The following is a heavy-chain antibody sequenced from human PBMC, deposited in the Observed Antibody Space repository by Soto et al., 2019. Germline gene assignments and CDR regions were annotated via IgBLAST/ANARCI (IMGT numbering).Heavy chain of an antibody. D-gene: IGHD5-12*01. J-gene: IGHJ4*02. CDR2: IYYSGTH. CDR1: GGSISGYY. V-gene: IGHV4-59*01. Sequence: QVQLQESGPGLVKPSETLSLTCTVSGGSISGYYWSWVRQPPGKGLEWIGYIYYSGTHNYNPSLKSRLTISVDTSKNQFSLELNSVTAADTAVYYCARVQMATLSFDYWGQGTLVTVSS. CDR3: ARVQMATLSFDY.